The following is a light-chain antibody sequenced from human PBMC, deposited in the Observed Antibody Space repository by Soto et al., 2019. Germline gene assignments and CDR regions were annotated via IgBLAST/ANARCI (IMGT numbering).Light chain of an antibody. CDR2: GNS. CDR3: QSYDNSLSGFWV. J-gene: IGLJ3*02. CDR1: SSNIGAGYD. V-gene: IGLV1-40*01. Sequence: QSVLTQPPSVSGAPGQRVTISCTGSSSNIGAGYDVHWYQQLPGTAPKLLIYGNSNGPSGVPDRFSGSKSGTAASLAITGLQAEDEADYYCQSYDNSLSGFWVFGGGTKLTVL.